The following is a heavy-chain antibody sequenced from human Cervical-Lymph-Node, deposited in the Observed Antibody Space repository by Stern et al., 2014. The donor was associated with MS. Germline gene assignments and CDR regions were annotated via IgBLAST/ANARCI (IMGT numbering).Heavy chain of an antibody. J-gene: IGHJ4*02. D-gene: IGHD1-26*01. CDR3: ARARGGMTERSWRESGFAS. V-gene: IGHV1-69*01. Sequence: VQLVQSGAEVKKPGSSVKVSCKATFSSYDISWVRQAPGQGLEGMGGIIPGLGAANYAQKFQGRVTITADESTNTVYMEVNSLRSEDTAVYYCARARGGMTERSWRESGFASWGQGTLVTVSS. CDR2: IIPGLGAA. CDR1: TFSSYD.